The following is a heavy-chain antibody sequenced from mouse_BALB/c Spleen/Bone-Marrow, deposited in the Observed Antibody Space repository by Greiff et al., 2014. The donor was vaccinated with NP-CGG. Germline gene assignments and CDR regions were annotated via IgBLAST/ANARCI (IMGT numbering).Heavy chain of an antibody. CDR3: ARDGKDVGFAY. CDR1: GFTFSNYG. D-gene: IGHD2-1*01. CDR2: INSNGDTT. V-gene: IGHV5-6-3*01. Sequence: EVHLVESGGGLVQPGGSLKLSCAASGFTFSNYGMSWVRQTPDKRLELVATINSNGDTTYYSDSVKGRFTIARDNAKNTLYLQMNRLKSEDTAMYYCARDGKDVGFAYWGQGTLVTVSA. J-gene: IGHJ3*01.